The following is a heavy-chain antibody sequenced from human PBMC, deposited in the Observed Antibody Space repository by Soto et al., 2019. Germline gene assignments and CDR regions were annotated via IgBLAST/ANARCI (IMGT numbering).Heavy chain of an antibody. CDR1: GDTFKTYG. J-gene: IGHJ4*02. D-gene: IGHD6-6*01. V-gene: IGHV1-18*01. CDR2: ISAYDGDT. Sequence: QIQLVQSGGEGKQPGASVKVSCKASGDTFKTYGISWVRQAPGQGLEWMGWISAYDGDTNHAQTLQGRVSMTTDISTSTAYMELTSLTSDDTAVYYCASSSSGSPDSWGQGTLVTVSS. CDR3: ASSSSGSPDS.